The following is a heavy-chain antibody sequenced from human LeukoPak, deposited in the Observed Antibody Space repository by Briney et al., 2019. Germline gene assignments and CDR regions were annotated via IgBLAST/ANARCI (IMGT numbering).Heavy chain of an antibody. D-gene: IGHD3-22*01. J-gene: IGHJ6*03. V-gene: IGHV1-2*02. CDR1: GYTFTGYY. CDR3: ARARYDSSGYQIYYYYYMDV. Sequence: ASVKVSCKASGYTFTGYYMHWVRQAPGQGLEWMGWINPNSGGTNYAQKFQGRVTMTRDTSISTAYMELSRLRSDDTAVYYCARARYDSSGYQIYYYYYMDVWGKGTTVTISS. CDR2: INPNSGGT.